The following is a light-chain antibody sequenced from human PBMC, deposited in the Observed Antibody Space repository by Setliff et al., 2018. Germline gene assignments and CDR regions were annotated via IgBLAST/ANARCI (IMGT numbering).Light chain of an antibody. V-gene: IGLV2-8*01. J-gene: IGLJ1*01. CDR2: EVT. Sequence: QSALTQPPSASGSPGQSVTISCTGTSRDVGGYNFVSWYQQHPGKAPKLIISEVTERPSGVPDRFSGSKSGNTASLTVSGLQAEDEADYYCSSYAGSDNYGVGTGTKVTVL. CDR1: SRDVGGYNF. CDR3: SSYAGSDNYG.